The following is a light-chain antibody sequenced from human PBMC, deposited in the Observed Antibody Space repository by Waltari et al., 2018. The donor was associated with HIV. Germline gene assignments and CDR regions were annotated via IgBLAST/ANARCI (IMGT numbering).Light chain of an antibody. V-gene: IGLV2-14*03. CDR1: DSDFGLYNF. J-gene: IGLJ3*02. CDR3: ASFTGDNTVM. CDR2: DVD. Sequence: AVTQPASVSGLPGQSTTISCTGGDSDFGLYNFVSWYQQHSGKPPKLILYDVDRRASGVSDRFSGSRSGNTASLTISGLRAEDEALYYCASFTGDNTVMFGGGTEVTVL.